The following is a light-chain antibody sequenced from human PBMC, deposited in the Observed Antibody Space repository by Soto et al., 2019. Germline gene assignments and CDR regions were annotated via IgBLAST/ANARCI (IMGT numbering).Light chain of an antibody. J-gene: IGLJ1*01. CDR3: ASWDNSLNGYV. V-gene: IGLV1-44*01. Sequence: QSVLTQPPSASGAPGQSVTISCSGSTSNIGSHSVNWYRHLPGTAPTIVMISNDERPSGVPDRISGATSGTSASLTISGLQSEDEADYYCASWDNSLNGYVFGTGTKVTVL. CDR1: TSNIGSHS. CDR2: SND.